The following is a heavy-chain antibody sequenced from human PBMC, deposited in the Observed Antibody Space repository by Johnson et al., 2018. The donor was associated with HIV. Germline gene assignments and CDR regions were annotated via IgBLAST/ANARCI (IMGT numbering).Heavy chain of an antibody. V-gene: IGHV3-11*04. CDR1: GFTFSDYY. Sequence: QVQLVESGGGLVKPGGSLRLSCAASGFTFSDYYMSWIRQAPGKGLEWVSYISSSGRTTYYADSVKGLFTISRDNAKNSLYLQMNSLRAEETAVYYCARDLSYSSSSTGAFDIWGQGTMVTVSS. CDR3: ARDLSYSSSSTGAFDI. J-gene: IGHJ3*02. CDR2: ISSSGRTT. D-gene: IGHD6-6*01.